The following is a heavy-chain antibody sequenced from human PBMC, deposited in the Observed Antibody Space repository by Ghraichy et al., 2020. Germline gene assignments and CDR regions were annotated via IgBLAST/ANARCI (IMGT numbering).Heavy chain of an antibody. V-gene: IGHV3-20*01. CDR1: GFTFDDYG. CDR2: INWNGGST. D-gene: IGHD4-23*01. CDR3: ARDFGTNYGGNLGYWFDP. J-gene: IGHJ5*02. Sequence: GGSLRLSCAASGFTFDDYGMSWVRQAPGKGLEWVSGINWNGGSTGYADSVKGRFTISRDNAKNSLYLQMNSLRAEDTALYHCARDFGTNYGGNLGYWFDPWGQGTLVTVSS.